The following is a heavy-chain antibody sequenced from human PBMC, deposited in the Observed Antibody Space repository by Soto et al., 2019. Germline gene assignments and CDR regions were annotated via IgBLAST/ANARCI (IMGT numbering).Heavy chain of an antibody. CDR2: IYSGGST. Sequence: EVQLVESGGGLVQPGGSLRLSCAASGFTVSSNYMSWVRQAPGKGLEWVSVIYSGGSTYYADSVKGRFTISRDNSKNTLYLQMNSLRAEDTAVYYCARDIEEYYDFWSGYSQWGQGTLVTVCS. V-gene: IGHV3-66*01. CDR1: GFTVSSNY. J-gene: IGHJ4*02. CDR3: ARDIEEYYDFWSGYSQ. D-gene: IGHD3-3*01.